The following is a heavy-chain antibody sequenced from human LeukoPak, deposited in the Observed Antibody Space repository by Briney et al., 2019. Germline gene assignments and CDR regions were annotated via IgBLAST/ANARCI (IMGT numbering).Heavy chain of an antibody. CDR1: GFTFSSYG. J-gene: IGHJ4*02. V-gene: IGHV3-33*01. CDR2: IWYDGSNK. CDR3: ARAALYYYDSSGYPDY. Sequence: GGSLRLSCAASGFTFSSYGMHWVRQVPGKGLEWVALIWYDGSNKYYADSVKGRFTISRDNSKNTLYLQMNSLRAEDTAVYYCARAALYYYDSSGYPDYWGQGTLVTVSS. D-gene: IGHD3-22*01.